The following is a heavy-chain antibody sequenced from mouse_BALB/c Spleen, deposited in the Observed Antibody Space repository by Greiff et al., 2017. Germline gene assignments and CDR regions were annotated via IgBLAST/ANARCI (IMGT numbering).Heavy chain of an antibody. CDR2: ISSGGSYT. D-gene: IGHD1-2*01. CDR1: GFTFSSYG. Sequence: EVQRVESGGDLVKPGGSLKLSCAASGFTFSSYGMSWVRQTPDKRLEWVATISSGGSYTYYPDSVKGRFTISRDNAKNTLYLQMSSLKSEDTAMYYCARHGTTATPYYYAMDYWGQGTSVTVSS. J-gene: IGHJ4*01. V-gene: IGHV5-6*01. CDR3: ARHGTTATPYYYAMDY.